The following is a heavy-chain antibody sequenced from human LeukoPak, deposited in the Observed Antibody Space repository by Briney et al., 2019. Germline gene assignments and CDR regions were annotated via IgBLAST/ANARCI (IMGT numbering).Heavy chain of an antibody. Sequence: ASVKVSCEASGYTFTGYYMHWVRQAPGQGLEWMGRINPNSGGTNYAQKFQGRVTMTRDTSISTAYMELSRLRSDDTAVYYCGQYYYDSSGYYDAFDIWGQGTMVTVSS. D-gene: IGHD3-22*01. J-gene: IGHJ3*02. CDR3: GQYYYDSSGYYDAFDI. V-gene: IGHV1-2*06. CDR2: INPNSGGT. CDR1: GYTFTGYY.